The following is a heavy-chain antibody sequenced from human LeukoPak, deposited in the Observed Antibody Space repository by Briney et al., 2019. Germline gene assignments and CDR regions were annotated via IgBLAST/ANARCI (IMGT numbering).Heavy chain of an antibody. Sequence: ASVKVSCKASGGTSSSYTINWVRQAPGQGLEWMGWINPNSGDTKYAQKFQGRVTMTRDTSNNTVYMDLTRLIFDDTAMYYCARDGVFRFEVGDVYYYYMDVWGKGTTVIISS. V-gene: IGHV1-2*02. D-gene: IGHD2-21*02. CDR2: INPNSGDT. CDR1: GGTSSSYT. J-gene: IGHJ6*03. CDR3: ARDGVFRFEVGDVYYYYMDV.